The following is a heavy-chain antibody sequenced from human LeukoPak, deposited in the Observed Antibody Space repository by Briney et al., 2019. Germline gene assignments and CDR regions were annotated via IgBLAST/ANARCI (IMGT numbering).Heavy chain of an antibody. CDR1: GFTFDDYA. CDR3: AKENGSYGFFDY. CDR2: ISWNSGSI. J-gene: IGHJ4*02. V-gene: IGHV3-9*01. D-gene: IGHD1-26*01. Sequence: GGSLRLSCAASGFTFDDYAMHWVRQAPGKGLEWVPGISWNSGSIGYADSVKGRFTISRDNAKNSLYLQMNSLRAEDTALYYCAKENGSYGFFDYWGQGTLVTVSS.